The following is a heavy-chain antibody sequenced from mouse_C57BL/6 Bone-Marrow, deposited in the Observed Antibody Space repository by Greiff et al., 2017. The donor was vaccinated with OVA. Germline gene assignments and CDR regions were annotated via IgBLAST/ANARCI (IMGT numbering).Heavy chain of an antibody. D-gene: IGHD1-1*01. V-gene: IGHV1-55*01. CDR2: IYPGSGRT. Sequence: VQLQQPGAELVKPGASVKMSCKASGYTFTSYWITWVKQRPGQGLEWIGDIYPGSGRTNYNEKFKSKATLTVDTSSSTAYMQLSSLTSEDSAVYYCAGSGITTVEGDCAMDDWGQGTSVTVSS. CDR1: GYTFTSYW. CDR3: AGSGITTVEGDCAMDD. J-gene: IGHJ4*01.